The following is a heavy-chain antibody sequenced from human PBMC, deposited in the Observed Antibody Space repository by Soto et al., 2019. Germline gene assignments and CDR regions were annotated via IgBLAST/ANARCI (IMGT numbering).Heavy chain of an antibody. D-gene: IGHD2-2*02. V-gene: IGHV3-11*01. CDR2: ISSSGSSR. CDR1: GFRLGDYY. J-gene: IGHJ5*02. Sequence: SCRLSGFRLGDYYMHLLRKSRGKGLEWLSCISSSGSSRYYADSVKGRFIISRDNAKNSLYLQMDSLRVEDTAVYYCARDRYTNYVNYFDPWGQGTLVT. CDR3: ARDRYTNYVNYFDP.